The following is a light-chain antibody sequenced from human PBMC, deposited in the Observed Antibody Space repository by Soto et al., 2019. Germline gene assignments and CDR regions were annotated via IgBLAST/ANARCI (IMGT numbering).Light chain of an antibody. CDR1: QSVSSSY. V-gene: IGKV3-20*01. CDR3: QQYGSSPLT. CDR2: GAS. Sequence: GDRATLSCRASQSVSSSYLAWYQQKPGQAPRLLIYGASSRATGIPDRFSGSGSGTDFTLTISRLEPEDFAVYYCQQYGSSPLTFGGGTKVDIK. J-gene: IGKJ4*01.